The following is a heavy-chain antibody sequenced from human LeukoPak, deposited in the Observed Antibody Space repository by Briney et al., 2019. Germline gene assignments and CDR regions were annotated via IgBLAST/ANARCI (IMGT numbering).Heavy chain of an antibody. J-gene: IGHJ4*02. CDR1: GFTFSSYG. V-gene: IGHV3-30*18. CDR3: AKDWNDAIDY. D-gene: IGHD1-1*01. Sequence: GGSLRLSCAASGFTFSSYGMHWVRQAPGKGLEWVAVISCDGSNKYYADSVKGRFTISRDNSKNTLYLQMNSLRAEDTAVYYCAKDWNDAIDYWGQGTLVTVSS. CDR2: ISCDGSNK.